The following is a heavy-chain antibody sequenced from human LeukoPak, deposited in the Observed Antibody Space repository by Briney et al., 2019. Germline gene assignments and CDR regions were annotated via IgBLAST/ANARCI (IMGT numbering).Heavy chain of an antibody. V-gene: IGHV3-21*01. Sequence: GGSLRLSCAASGFTFSSYSMNWVRQAPGKGLEWVSSISSSSSYIYYADSVKGRFTISRDNAKNSLYLQMNSLRAEDTAVYYCAKDMGDTAMVPDYWGQGTLVTVSS. CDR1: GFTFSSYS. J-gene: IGHJ4*02. D-gene: IGHD5-18*01. CDR2: ISSSSSYI. CDR3: AKDMGDTAMVPDY.